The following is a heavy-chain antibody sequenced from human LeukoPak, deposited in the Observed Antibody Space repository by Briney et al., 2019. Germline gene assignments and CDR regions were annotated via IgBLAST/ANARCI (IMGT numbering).Heavy chain of an antibody. CDR2: INHSGST. Sequence: PSETLSLTCAVYGGSFSGYYWSWIRQPPGKGLEWIGEINHSGSTNYNPSLKSRVTISVDTSKNQFSLKLSSVTAADTAVYYCARGGLGGAFDIWGQGTMGTVSS. V-gene: IGHV4-34*01. CDR3: ARGGLGGAFDI. CDR1: GGSFSGYY. J-gene: IGHJ3*02. D-gene: IGHD3-16*01.